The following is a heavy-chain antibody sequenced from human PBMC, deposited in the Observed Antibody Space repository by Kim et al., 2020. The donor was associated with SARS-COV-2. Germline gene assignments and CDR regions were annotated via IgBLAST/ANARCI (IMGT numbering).Heavy chain of an antibody. CDR1: GFTFSSYG. Sequence: GGSLRLSCAASGFTFSSYGMHWVRQAPGKGLEWVAVISYDGSNKYYADSVKGRFTISRDNSKNKLYLQMNSLRAEDTAVYYCAKDRNIVVVTACVDYWGQGTLVTVSS. CDR3: AKDRNIVVVTACVDY. J-gene: IGHJ4*02. CDR2: ISYDGSNK. V-gene: IGHV3-30*18. D-gene: IGHD2-21*02.